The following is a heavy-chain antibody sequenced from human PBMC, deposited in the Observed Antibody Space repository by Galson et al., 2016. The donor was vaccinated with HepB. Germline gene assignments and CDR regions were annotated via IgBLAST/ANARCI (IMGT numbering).Heavy chain of an antibody. J-gene: IGHJ4*02. Sequence: SLRLSCAASGFTFSMYWMSWVRQAPGKGLEWVANIKQGGSEKYYVESVRGRFTISRDNAKNSLFLQMNSLKTEDTAVYYCTTSSTRGYTYGPSAYWGWGTLVAVSS. V-gene: IGHV3-7*03. D-gene: IGHD5-18*01. CDR1: GFTFSMYW. CDR2: IKQGGSEK. CDR3: TTSSTRGYTYGPSAY.